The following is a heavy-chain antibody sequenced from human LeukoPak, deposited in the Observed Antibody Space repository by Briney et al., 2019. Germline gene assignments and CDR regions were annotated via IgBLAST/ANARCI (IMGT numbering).Heavy chain of an antibody. CDR3: ARGAGYYGSVYFDY. CDR2: IYYSGST. CDR1: GGSVSSYS. V-gene: IGHV4-59*02. Sequence: SETLSLTCTVSGGSVSSYSWSWIRQPPGKGLEWIGYIYYSGSTYYNPSLKSRVTISVDTSKNQFSLKLSSVTAADTAVYYCARGAGYYGSVYFDYWGQGTLVTVSS. D-gene: IGHD3-10*01. J-gene: IGHJ4*02.